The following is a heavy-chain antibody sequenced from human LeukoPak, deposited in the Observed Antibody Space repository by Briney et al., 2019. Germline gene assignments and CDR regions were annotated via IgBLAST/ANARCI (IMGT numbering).Heavy chain of an antibody. CDR1: GGSISSSNW. Sequence: SGTLSLTCAVSGGSISSSNWWSWVRQPPGKGLEWIGEIYHSGSTNYNPSLKSRLTISVDKSKNQFSLKLSSVTAADTAVYYCARGQYYYDSSGYRWYYFDYWGQGTLVTVSS. V-gene: IGHV4-4*02. CDR2: IYHSGST. CDR3: ARGQYYYDSSGYRWYYFDY. J-gene: IGHJ4*02. D-gene: IGHD3-22*01.